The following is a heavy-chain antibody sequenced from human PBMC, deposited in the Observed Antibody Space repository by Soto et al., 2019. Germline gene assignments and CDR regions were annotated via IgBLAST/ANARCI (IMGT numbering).Heavy chain of an antibody. CDR3: ARGGRLFSIKRVMDV. V-gene: IGHV4-34*01. D-gene: IGHD2-21*01. J-gene: IGHJ6*02. Sequence: SETLSLTCAVYGGSFSGYYWSWIRQPPGKGLEWIGEINHSGSTNYNPSLKSRVTISVDTSKNQFSLKLSSVTAADTAVYYCARGGRLFSIKRVMDVWGQGTTVTVSS. CDR1: GGSFSGYY. CDR2: INHSGST.